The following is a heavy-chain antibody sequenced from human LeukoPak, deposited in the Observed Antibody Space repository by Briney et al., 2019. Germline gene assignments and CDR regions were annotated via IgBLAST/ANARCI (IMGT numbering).Heavy chain of an antibody. D-gene: IGHD6-6*01. Sequence: GGSLRLSCAASGFTVSSKYMSWVRQAPGKGLEWVSVGYSSGSTYYADSVKGRFTISRDNSKNTLSLQMNSLRAEDTAVYYCATSLASARAAGYYFDYWGQGTLVTVSS. V-gene: IGHV3-66*01. J-gene: IGHJ4*02. CDR2: GYSSGST. CDR3: ATSLASARAAGYYFDY. CDR1: GFTVSSKY.